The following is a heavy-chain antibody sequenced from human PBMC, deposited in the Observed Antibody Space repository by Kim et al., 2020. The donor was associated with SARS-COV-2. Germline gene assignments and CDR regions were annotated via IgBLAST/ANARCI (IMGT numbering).Heavy chain of an antibody. CDR2: ISYDGSNK. D-gene: IGHD3-10*01. V-gene: IGHV3-33*05. Sequence: GGSLRLSCAASGFTFSSYGMHWVRQAPGKGLEWVAVISYDGSNKYYADSVKGRFTISRDNSKNTLYLQMNSLRAEDTAVYYCARDTQLPGSYYSFMDVWGQGTTVTVSS. CDR1: GFTFSSYG. CDR3: ARDTQLPGSYYSFMDV. J-gene: IGHJ6*02.